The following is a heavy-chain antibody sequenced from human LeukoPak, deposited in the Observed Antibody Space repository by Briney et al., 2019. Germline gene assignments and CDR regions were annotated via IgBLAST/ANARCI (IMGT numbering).Heavy chain of an antibody. J-gene: IGHJ4*02. Sequence: SETLSLTCTVSGFAVSSGNYYWSWLRQPPGKGLEWIGYIYYSGSTNYNPSLKSRVTISVDTSKNQFPLKLSSVTAADTAVYYCARDPSGYFNYWGQGTLATVSS. CDR3: ARDPSGYFNY. CDR2: IYYSGST. D-gene: IGHD3-22*01. CDR1: GFAVSSGNYY. V-gene: IGHV4-61*01.